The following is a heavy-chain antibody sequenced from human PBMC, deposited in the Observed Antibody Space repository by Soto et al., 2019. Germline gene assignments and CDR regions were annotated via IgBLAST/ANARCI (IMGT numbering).Heavy chain of an antibody. J-gene: IGHJ6*02. CDR2: IYYSGST. V-gene: IGHV4-39*01. D-gene: IGHD3-10*01. Sequence: QLQLQESGPGLVKPSETLSLTCTVSGGSISSSSYYWGWIRQPPGKGLEWIGSIYYSGSTYYNPSLKSRVTISVDTSKNQFSLKLSSVTAADTAVYYCASGNIPPNVLLWFGTSFGGMDVWGQGTTVTVSS. CDR3: ASGNIPPNVLLWFGTSFGGMDV. CDR1: GGSISSSSYY.